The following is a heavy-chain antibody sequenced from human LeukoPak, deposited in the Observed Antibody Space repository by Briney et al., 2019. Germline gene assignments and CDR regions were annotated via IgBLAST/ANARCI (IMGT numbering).Heavy chain of an antibody. J-gene: IGHJ4*02. CDR2: ISWNSGSI. Sequence: GGSLRLSCAASGFTFDDYAMHWVRQAPGKGLEWVSGISWNSGSIGYADSVKGRFIISRDNAENSLYLQMNSLRAEDTALYYCAKEITIFGVVTTLFDYWGQGTLVTVSS. CDR3: AKEITIFGVVTTLFDY. V-gene: IGHV3-9*01. CDR1: GFTFDDYA. D-gene: IGHD3-3*01.